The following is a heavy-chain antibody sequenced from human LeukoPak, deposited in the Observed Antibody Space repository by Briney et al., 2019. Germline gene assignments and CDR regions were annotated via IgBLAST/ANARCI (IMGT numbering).Heavy chain of an antibody. Sequence: PGGSLRLSCAASGFTFSSYSMNWVRQAPAKGLEWVSSISSSSSYIFYADSVKGRFTISRDNAKNSLYPQMNSLRAEDTAVYYCARADRPGTFYAFDIWGQGTMVTVSS. CDR3: ARADRPGTFYAFDI. CDR1: GFTFSSYS. V-gene: IGHV3-21*01. CDR2: ISSSSSYI. J-gene: IGHJ3*02.